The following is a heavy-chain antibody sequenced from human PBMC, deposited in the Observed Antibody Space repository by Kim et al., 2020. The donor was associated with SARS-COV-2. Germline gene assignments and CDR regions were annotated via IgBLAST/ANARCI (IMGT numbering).Heavy chain of an antibody. CDR3: ARGYCSITSWRCPVYY. D-gene: IGHD2-2*01. CDR2: IYYSGST. CDR1: GGSVSSGSYY. J-gene: IGHJ4*01. V-gene: IGHV4-61*01. Sequence: SETLSLTCTVSGGSVSSGSYYWSWIRQPPGKGLEWIGYIYYSGSTNYNPSLKSRVTISVDTSKNQFSLKLSSVTAADTAVYYCARGYCSITSWRCPVYY.